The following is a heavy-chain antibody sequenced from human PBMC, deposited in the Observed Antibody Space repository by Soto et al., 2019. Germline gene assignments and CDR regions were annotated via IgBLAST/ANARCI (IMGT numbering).Heavy chain of an antibody. Sequence: GGSLRLSRAASGFTFSSYAMSWVRQAPGKGLEWVSAISGSGGSTYYADSVKGRFTISRDNSKNTLYLQMNSLRAEDTAVYYCAKTDGYSYGTSYGMDVWGQGTTVTVSS. D-gene: IGHD5-18*01. CDR3: AKTDGYSYGTSYGMDV. CDR1: GFTFSSYA. CDR2: ISGSGGST. J-gene: IGHJ6*02. V-gene: IGHV3-23*01.